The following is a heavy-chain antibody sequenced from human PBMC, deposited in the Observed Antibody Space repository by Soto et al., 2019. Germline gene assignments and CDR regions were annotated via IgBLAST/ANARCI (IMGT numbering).Heavy chain of an antibody. J-gene: IGHJ6*03. D-gene: IGHD6-13*01. V-gene: IGHV4-59*01. CDR1: GGSISSYY. CDR2: IYYSGST. Sequence: SETLSLTCTVSGGSISSYYWGWIRQPPGKGLEWIGYIYYSGSTNYNPSLKSRVTISVDTSKNQFSLKLSSVTAADTAVYYCARTSGYSIIWYYYYYYMDFWGTGTTVTVFS. CDR3: ARTSGYSIIWYYYYYYMDF.